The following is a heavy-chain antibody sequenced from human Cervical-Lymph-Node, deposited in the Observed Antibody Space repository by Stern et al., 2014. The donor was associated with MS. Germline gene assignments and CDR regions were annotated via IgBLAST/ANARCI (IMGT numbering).Heavy chain of an antibody. J-gene: IGHJ4*02. D-gene: IGHD2-21*02. CDR3: ARERGARREPVTAYYSDY. CDR2: INTNTRNA. CDR1: GYTFTSYA. V-gene: IGHV7-4-1*02. Sequence: VQLVQSGSELKKPGASVKVSCRASGYTFTSYAMNWVRQAPGQGPEWMGWINTNTRNATYGQGFKGRFVYSSDTSVTTPYPQTNSLGPEDPAIYYGARERGARREPVTAYYSDYWGQGTLVTV.